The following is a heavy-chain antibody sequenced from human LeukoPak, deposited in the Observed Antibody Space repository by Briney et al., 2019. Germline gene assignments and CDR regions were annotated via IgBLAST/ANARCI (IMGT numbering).Heavy chain of an antibody. Sequence: GASVKVSCKASGYTFTGYYMHWVRQAPGQGLEWMGWINPNSGGTNYAQKFQGRVTMTRDTSISTAYMKLSRLRSDDTAVYYCARDRNYYDSSGYQKAFDHWGQGTLVTVSS. V-gene: IGHV1-2*02. CDR2: INPNSGGT. CDR1: GYTFTGYY. CDR3: ARDRNYYDSSGYQKAFDH. J-gene: IGHJ4*02. D-gene: IGHD3-22*01.